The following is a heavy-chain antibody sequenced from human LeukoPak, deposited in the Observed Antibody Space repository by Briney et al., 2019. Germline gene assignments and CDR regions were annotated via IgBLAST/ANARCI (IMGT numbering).Heavy chain of an antibody. J-gene: IGHJ5*02. CDR3: ARDRTGRDGYNFWFDP. CDR2: IKPSGGST. V-gene: IGHV1-46*01. D-gene: IGHD5-24*01. Sequence: GASVKGSCKAAGYTFTSYYMHWVPQAPGQGLEWMGTIKPSGGSTSYAQKFQGRVTMTRDMSTSTVYRELSSLRCEDTAVYYCARDRTGRDGYNFWFDPWGQGTLVTVSS. CDR1: GYTFTSYY.